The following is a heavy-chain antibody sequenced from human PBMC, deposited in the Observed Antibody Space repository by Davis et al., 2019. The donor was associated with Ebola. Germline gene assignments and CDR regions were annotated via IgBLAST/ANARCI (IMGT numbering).Heavy chain of an antibody. J-gene: IGHJ4*02. D-gene: IGHD6-13*01. CDR1: GYSFTSYW. CDR2: IYPGDSDT. V-gene: IGHV5-51*01. Sequence: PGGSLRLSCKGSGYSFTSYWIGWVRQMPGKGLEWMGIIYPGDSDTRYSPSFQGQVTISADKSISTAYLQWSSLKASDSAIYYCARQFSSKGAYWGQRTLVTVSS. CDR3: ARQFSSKGAY.